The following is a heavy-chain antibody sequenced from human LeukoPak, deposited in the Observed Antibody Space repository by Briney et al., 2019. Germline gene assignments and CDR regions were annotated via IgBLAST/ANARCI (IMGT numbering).Heavy chain of an antibody. CDR3: ARGYYYDSSGYLH. J-gene: IGHJ4*02. Sequence: SETLSLTCAVYGGPFSGYHWSWIRQTPGKGLEWIGEINHSGSTNYNPSLKSRVTISVDTSKNQFSLKLSSVTAADTAVYYCARGYYYDSSGYLHWGQGTLVTVSS. V-gene: IGHV4-34*01. D-gene: IGHD3-22*01. CDR2: INHSGST. CDR1: GGPFSGYH.